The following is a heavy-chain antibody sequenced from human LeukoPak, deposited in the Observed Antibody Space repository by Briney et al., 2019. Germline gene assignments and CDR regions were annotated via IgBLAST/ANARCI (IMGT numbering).Heavy chain of an antibody. J-gene: IGHJ4*02. CDR1: GFTFSSYS. Sequence: GGSLRLSCAASGFTFSSYSMNWVRQAPGKGLEWVSSISSSSSYIYYADSVKGRLTISRDNGKNSLYLQMNSLRAEDTAVYYCARDRYSPYSSGWDLFDYWGQGTLVTVSS. D-gene: IGHD6-19*01. CDR2: ISSSSSYI. CDR3: ARDRYSPYSSGWDLFDY. V-gene: IGHV3-21*01.